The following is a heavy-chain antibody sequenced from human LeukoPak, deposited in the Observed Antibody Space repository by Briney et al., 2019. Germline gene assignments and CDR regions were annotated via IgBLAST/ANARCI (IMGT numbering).Heavy chain of an antibody. CDR1: GFTFSNYA. V-gene: IGHV3-23*01. CDR3: AKDMDSSGYYYWYFDL. J-gene: IGHJ2*01. CDR2: ISGSGDYT. D-gene: IGHD3-22*01. Sequence: GGSLRLSCAASGFTFSNYAMSWVRQAPGKGLEWVSGISGSGDYTYYADSLKGRFTISRDNSKNTLYLQMNSLRAEDTAVYYCAKDMDSSGYYYWYFDLWGRGTLVTVSS.